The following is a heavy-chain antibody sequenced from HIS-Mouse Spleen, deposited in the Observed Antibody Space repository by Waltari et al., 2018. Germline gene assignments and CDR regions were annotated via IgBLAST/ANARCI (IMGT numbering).Heavy chain of an antibody. J-gene: IGHJ3*02. Sequence: QVQLVESGGGVVQPGRSLRLSCAASGFTFSSYAMHWVRQAPGKGLEWVAVISYDGSNKYYADSVKGRFTISRDNSKNTLYLQMNSLRAEDTAVYYCARDRLEDMGAFDIWGQGTMVTVSS. D-gene: IGHD2-15*01. CDR3: ARDRLEDMGAFDI. V-gene: IGHV3-30-3*01. CDR1: GFTFSSYA. CDR2: ISYDGSNK.